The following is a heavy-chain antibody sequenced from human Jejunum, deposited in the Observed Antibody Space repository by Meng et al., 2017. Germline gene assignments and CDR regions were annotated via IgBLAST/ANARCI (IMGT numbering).Heavy chain of an antibody. CDR3: ALGYSYGYSFYDFDY. J-gene: IGHJ4*02. D-gene: IGHD5-18*01. V-gene: IGHV3-33*03. CDR2: IWADENKK. CDR1: EFTFSRYG. Sequence: GGSLRLSCAASEFTFSRYGMHWVRQAPGKGLEWVAVIWADENKKYYADSVEGRFTISRDNAKNTLYLQMNSLRAEDTAVYYCALGYSYGYSFYDFDYWGQGTLVTVSS.